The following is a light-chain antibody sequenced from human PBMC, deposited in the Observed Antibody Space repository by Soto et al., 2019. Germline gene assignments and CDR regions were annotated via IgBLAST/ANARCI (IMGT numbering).Light chain of an antibody. J-gene: IGKJ5*01. V-gene: IGKV3-20*01. CDR1: QSVSSSY. CDR2: GAS. Sequence: EIVLTQSPGTLSLSPGERATLSCRASQSVSSSYLAWYQQKPGQAPRLLIYGASGRATGIPDRFSGSGSGTDFTLTISRLDSEDFAVYYCQQYGSSPGITFGQGTRLEIK. CDR3: QQYGSSPGIT.